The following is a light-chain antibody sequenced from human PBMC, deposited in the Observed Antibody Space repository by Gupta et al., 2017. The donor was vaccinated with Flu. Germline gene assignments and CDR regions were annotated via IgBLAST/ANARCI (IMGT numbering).Light chain of an antibody. V-gene: IGKV4-1*01. CDR1: QRVLYSSNNKNY. Sequence: DIVMTQSPDSLAVSLGERATINCKSSQRVLYSSNNKNYLAWYQQKPGQPPKLLIYWASTRESGVPDRFSGSGSGTDFTLTISSLQAEDVAVYYCQQDYSTPLTFGGWTNVEIK. CDR3: QQDYSTPLT. J-gene: IGKJ4*01. CDR2: WAS.